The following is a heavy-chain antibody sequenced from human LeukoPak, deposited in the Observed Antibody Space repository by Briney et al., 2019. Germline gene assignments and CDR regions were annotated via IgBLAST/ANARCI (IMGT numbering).Heavy chain of an antibody. V-gene: IGHV1-46*01. D-gene: IGHD3-10*01. CDR1: GYTFTSYY. Sequence: ASVKVSCKASGYTFTSYYMHWVRQAPGQGLEWMGIINPSGGSTSYAQKFQGRVTMTRDTSISTAYMELSRLRSDDTAVYYCASFYYGSGNYFDYWGQGTLVTVSS. CDR3: ASFYYGSGNYFDY. CDR2: INPSGGST. J-gene: IGHJ4*02.